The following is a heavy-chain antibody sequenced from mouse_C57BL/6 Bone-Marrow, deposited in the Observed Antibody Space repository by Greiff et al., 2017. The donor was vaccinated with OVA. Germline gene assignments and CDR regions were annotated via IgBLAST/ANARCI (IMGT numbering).Heavy chain of an antibody. CDR1: GFNIKDYY. Sequence: VQLQQSGAELVKPGASVKLSCTASGFNIKDYYMHWVKQRTEQGLEWIGRIDPEAGETKYAPQFKGKATITAYTSSNTAYLQLSSLTSEDTAVYYCAPSYYSNPYAYWGQGTLVTVSA. CDR3: APSYYSNPYAY. V-gene: IGHV14-2*01. J-gene: IGHJ3*01. D-gene: IGHD2-5*01. CDR2: IDPEAGET.